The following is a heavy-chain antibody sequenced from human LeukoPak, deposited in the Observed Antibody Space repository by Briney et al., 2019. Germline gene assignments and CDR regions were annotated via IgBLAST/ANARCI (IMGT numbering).Heavy chain of an antibody. CDR1: GFTFSSYS. CDR3: ALGDYGAPFDY. J-gene: IGHJ4*02. CDR2: ISSSSSYI. Sequence: GGSLRLSRAASGFTFSSYSMNWVRQAPGKGLEWVSSISSSSSYIYYADSVKGRFTISRDNAKNSLYLQMNSLRAEDTAVYYCALGDYGAPFDYWGQGTLVTVSS. D-gene: IGHD4-17*01. V-gene: IGHV3-21*01.